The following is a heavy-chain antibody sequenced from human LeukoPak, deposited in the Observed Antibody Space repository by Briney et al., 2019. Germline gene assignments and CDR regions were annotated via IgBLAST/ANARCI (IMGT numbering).Heavy chain of an antibody. D-gene: IGHD3-22*01. CDR1: GYTFTSYY. Sequence: ASVKVSCKASGYTFTSYYIHWVRQAPGQGLEWMGIMNPSGGTTSYAQKFRGRVIMTGDTSTTTVYMEMSNLSSEGTAMYYCAKSRTTSSASSDYWGQGTLVTVSS. CDR2: MNPSGGTT. J-gene: IGHJ4*02. CDR3: AKSRTTSSASSDY. V-gene: IGHV1-46*01.